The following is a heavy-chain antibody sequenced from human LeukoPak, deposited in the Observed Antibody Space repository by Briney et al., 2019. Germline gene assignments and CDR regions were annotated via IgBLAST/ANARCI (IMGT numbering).Heavy chain of an antibody. CDR1: GGSISSYY. V-gene: IGHV4-59*01. J-gene: IGHJ4*02. CDR3: AREGNYVWENYRHYYFDY. CDR2: IYYSGST. Sequence: SETLSLTCTVSGGSISSYYWSWIRQPPGKGLEWIGYIYYSGSTNYNPSLNSRVTISVDTSKNQFSLKLSSVTAADTAVYYCAREGNYVWENYRHYYFDYWGQGTLVTVSS. D-gene: IGHD3-16*02.